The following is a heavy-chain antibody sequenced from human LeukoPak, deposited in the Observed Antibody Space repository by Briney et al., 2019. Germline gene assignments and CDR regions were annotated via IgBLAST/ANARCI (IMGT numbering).Heavy chain of an antibody. CDR3: ARDRGSGLDY. Sequence: PWGSLRLSCAASGFTFSSYAMHWVRQAPGKGLEYVSAISGNGGSTYYANSVKGRFTISRDNSKNTLYLQMGSLRAEDMAVYYCARDRGSGLDYWGQGTLVTVSS. D-gene: IGHD3-10*01. V-gene: IGHV3-64*01. CDR2: ISGNGGST. J-gene: IGHJ4*02. CDR1: GFTFSSYA.